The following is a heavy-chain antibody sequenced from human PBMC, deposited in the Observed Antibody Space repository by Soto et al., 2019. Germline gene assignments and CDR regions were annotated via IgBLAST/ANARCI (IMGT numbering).Heavy chain of an antibody. J-gene: IGHJ5*01. CDR2: ISWNSDNI. CDR1: GFTFDDYA. CDR3: AKDIANDYGDNNWFDS. V-gene: IGHV3-9*01. Sequence: GGSLSLSCAASGFTFDDYAMHWVRQVPWMCLEWVSGISWNSDNIVYADSVKGRFTISRDNAKNSLYLQMNSLRTEDTAFYYCAKDIANDYGDNNWFDSWGQGTPVTVSS. D-gene: IGHD4-17*01.